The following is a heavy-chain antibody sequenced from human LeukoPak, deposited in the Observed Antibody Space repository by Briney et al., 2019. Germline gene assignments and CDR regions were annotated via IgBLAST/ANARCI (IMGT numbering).Heavy chain of an antibody. Sequence: SQTLSLTCAISGDSVSRNWIRQSPSRGLEWLGRTYYRSKWYNDYAVSVKSRITINPDTSKNQFSLRLNSVTPEDTAVYYCTREWGIAVAMGMDVWGQGTTVTVSS. D-gene: IGHD6-19*01. CDR3: TREWGIAVAMGMDV. V-gene: IGHV6-1*01. J-gene: IGHJ6*02. CDR2: TYYRSKWYN. CDR1: GDSVS.